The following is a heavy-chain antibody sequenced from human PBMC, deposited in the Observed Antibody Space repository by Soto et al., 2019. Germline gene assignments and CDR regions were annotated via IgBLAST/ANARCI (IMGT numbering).Heavy chain of an antibody. Sequence: EVQLVQSGAEVKKAGESLRISCQGSGYSFTSYWISWVRQIPGKGLEWVGRIDPSDSDTNYSPFFQDHVTISADNSISTGYRQWRSLKPSDTAIYDCASPEVGRDYYYGLAVWGQGTTVTVSS. J-gene: IGHJ6*02. D-gene: IGHD3-10*01. V-gene: IGHV5-10-1*03. CDR2: IDPSDSDT. CDR1: GYSFTSYW. CDR3: ASPEVGRDYYYGLAV.